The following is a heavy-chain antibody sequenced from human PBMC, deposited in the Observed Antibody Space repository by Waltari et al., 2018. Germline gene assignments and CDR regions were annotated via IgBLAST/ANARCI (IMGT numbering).Heavy chain of an antibody. CDR2: INYSGST. D-gene: IGHD3-16*01. CDR3: ARGTSSYSDYFDY. Sequence: QAQLQQWGAGLLKPSETLSLTCAVYGGSFSGYYWSWIRQPPGKGLEWIGEINYSGSTNYNPSLKSRVTISVDTSKNQFSLKLSSVTAADTAVYYCARGTSSYSDYFDYWGQGTLVTVSS. CDR1: GGSFSGYY. J-gene: IGHJ4*02. V-gene: IGHV4-34*01.